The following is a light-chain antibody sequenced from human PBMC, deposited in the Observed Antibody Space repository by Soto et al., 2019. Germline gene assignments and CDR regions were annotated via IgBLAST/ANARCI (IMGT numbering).Light chain of an antibody. Sequence: DLQMNQSPSTLSASVGARVTITCRASQSISSWLAWYQQKQGKAPKLLIYDASSLESGVPSRFSGSGSGTELTITLSSLQPEDCETYDGQQFNSYPITFGQGTRREIK. V-gene: IGKV1-5*01. CDR1: QSISSW. CDR3: QQFNSYPIT. CDR2: DAS. J-gene: IGKJ5*01.